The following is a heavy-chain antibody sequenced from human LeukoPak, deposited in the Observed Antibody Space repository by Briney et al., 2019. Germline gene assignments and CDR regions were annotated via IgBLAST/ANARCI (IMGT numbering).Heavy chain of an antibody. Sequence: SQTLSLTCAVSGGSISSGGYSWSWIRQPPGKGLEWIGYIYYSGSTNYNPSLKSRVTISVDTSKNQFSLKLSSVTAADTAVYYCARSYYDILTGYSLWGQGTLVTVSS. CDR1: GGSISSGGYS. V-gene: IGHV4-30-2*02. CDR3: ARSYYDILTGYSL. J-gene: IGHJ4*02. CDR2: IYYSGST. D-gene: IGHD3-9*01.